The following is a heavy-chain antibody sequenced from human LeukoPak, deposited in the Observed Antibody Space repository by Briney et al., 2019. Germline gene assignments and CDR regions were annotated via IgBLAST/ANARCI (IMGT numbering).Heavy chain of an antibody. Sequence: ASVKVSCKASGYTFTSYGISWVRQAPGQGLEWMGIINPSGGSTSYAQKFQGRVTMTRDTSTSTVYMELSSLRSEDTAVYYCARHAPYSSGSLRVFDYWGQGTLVTVSS. J-gene: IGHJ4*02. CDR2: INPSGGST. D-gene: IGHD3-22*01. V-gene: IGHV1-46*01. CDR1: GYTFTSYG. CDR3: ARHAPYSSGSLRVFDY.